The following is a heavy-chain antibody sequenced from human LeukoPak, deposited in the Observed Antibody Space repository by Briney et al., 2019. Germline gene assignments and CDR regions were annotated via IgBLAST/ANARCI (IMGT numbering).Heavy chain of an antibody. Sequence: GGSLRLSCAASEFTFDTYGMHWVRQAPGKGLEWVAVISDDGNNKYYADSVKGRFTISRDNSKNTLYLQMNSLRAEDTAVYYCAKGGATVTTTRLDYWGQGTLVTVSS. CDR3: AKGGATVTTTRLDY. D-gene: IGHD4-17*01. V-gene: IGHV3-30*18. CDR2: ISDDGNNK. J-gene: IGHJ4*02. CDR1: EFTFDTYG.